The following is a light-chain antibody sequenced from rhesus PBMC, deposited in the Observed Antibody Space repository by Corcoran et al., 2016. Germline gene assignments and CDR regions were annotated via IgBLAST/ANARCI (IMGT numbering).Light chain of an antibody. CDR1: QSISSW. CDR2: KAS. V-gene: IGKV1-16*01. CDR3: HQYNSAPPT. Sequence: DIQMTQSPSSLSASVGDKVTITCQASQSISSWLAWYQQKPGKAPKPLTYKASSLESGVPSRFSGSGSGQDFTLTISSLQPEDFATYYFHQYNSAPPTFGQGTKVEIK. J-gene: IGKJ1*01.